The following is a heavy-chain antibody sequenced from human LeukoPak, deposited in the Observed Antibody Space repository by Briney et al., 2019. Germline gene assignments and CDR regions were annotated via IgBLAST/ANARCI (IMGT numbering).Heavy chain of an antibody. CDR2: ISGSGGST. Sequence: GGTLRLSCEGSEFTFSTYGMNWVRQAPGKGLEWVSSISGSGGSTYYADSVKGRFTISRDNSKNTLYLQMNSLRAEDTAVYYCAKEEWLDDYYFDYWGQGTLVTVSS. V-gene: IGHV3-23*01. D-gene: IGHD6-19*01. CDR1: EFTFSTYG. CDR3: AKEEWLDDYYFDY. J-gene: IGHJ4*02.